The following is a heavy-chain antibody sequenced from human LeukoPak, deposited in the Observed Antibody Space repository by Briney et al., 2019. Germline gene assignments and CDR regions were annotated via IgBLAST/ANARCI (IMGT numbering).Heavy chain of an antibody. CDR1: GFTFSIYW. CDR3: AKDLCRITIFGLGFDP. Sequence: GGSVRLSCAASGFTFSIYWMIWVRQAPGKGLELVANIKQDGSEKYYVDSVKGRFTISRDNAKNLLYLQMNSLRAEDTAVYYCAKDLCRITIFGLGFDPWGQGTLVTVSS. J-gene: IGHJ5*02. D-gene: IGHD3-3*01. V-gene: IGHV3-7*01. CDR2: IKQDGSEK.